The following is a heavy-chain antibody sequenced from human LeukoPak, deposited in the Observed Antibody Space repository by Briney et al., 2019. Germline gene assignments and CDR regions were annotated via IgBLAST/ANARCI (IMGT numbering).Heavy chain of an antibody. J-gene: IGHJ5*01. D-gene: IGHD2-8*01. CDR3: ASEGYGVKPFGS. CDR2: INPNSGET. CDR1: GYTFTHHY. Sequence: GASVKVSCKVSGYTFTHHYLHGVRQAPGQGLEWMGRINPNSGETNYKDKLQGRITMTRATSISTAYLEVTRLTSDDTAVYYCASEGYGVKPFGSWGQGTLVIVSS. V-gene: IGHV1-2*06.